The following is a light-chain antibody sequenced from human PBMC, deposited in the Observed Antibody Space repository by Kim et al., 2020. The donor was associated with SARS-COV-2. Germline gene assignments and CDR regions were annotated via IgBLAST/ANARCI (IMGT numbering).Light chain of an antibody. V-gene: IGLV6-57*03. J-gene: IGLJ3*02. CDR2: ENV. CDR3: QSFDANNQV. CDR1: SGSIVSDY. Sequence: GKTITISSNRSSGSIVSDYVQWYEQVPGSAPITLIYENVQRPSGVTDRFSGSIDRSSNSAALTISGLKTEDEADYYCQSFDANNQVFGGGTKLTVL.